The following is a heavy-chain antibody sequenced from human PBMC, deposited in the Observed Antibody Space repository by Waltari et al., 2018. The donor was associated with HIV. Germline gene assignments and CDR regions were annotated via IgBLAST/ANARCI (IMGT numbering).Heavy chain of an antibody. V-gene: IGHV3-48*03. CDR2: ISSSGSTI. J-gene: IGHJ4*02. CDR3: ARGPPFDF. Sequence: EVQLGESGGGLVQPGRSLRLSCAASGFTFSSFEMNWVRQDPGKGLEWVSYISSSGSTIYYADSVKGRFTISRDNAKSSLYLQMNSLRAEDTALYYCARGPPFDFWGQGTLVTVSS. CDR1: GFTFSSFE.